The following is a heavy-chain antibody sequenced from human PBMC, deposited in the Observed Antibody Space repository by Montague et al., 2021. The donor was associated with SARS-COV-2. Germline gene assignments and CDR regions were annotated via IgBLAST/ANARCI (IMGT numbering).Heavy chain of an antibody. D-gene: IGHD1-1*01. CDR2: LFFKKKRYN. Sequence: CAISGDSVVELRRRSEEHTSDPKSQLHLLGRLFFKKKRYNDYAVSVRGRVTINPDTSKNQFSLQLNSVTPEDTAIYYCTSGREGNYNVMDVWGQGATVTVS. J-gene: IGHJ6*02. V-gene: IGHV6-1*01. CDR1: GDSVVELRRR. CDR3: TSGREGNYNVMDV.